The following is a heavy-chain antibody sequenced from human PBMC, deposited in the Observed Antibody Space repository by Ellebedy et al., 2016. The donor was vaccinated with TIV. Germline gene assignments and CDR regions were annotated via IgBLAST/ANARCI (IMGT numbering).Heavy chain of an antibody. CDR2: FDPEDGET. CDR3: ATDRDYGDYQFDY. CDR1: GYTLTELS. V-gene: IGHV1-24*01. J-gene: IGHJ4*02. D-gene: IGHD4-17*01. Sequence: AASVKVSCKVSGYTLTELSMHWVRHAPGKGLEWMGGFDPEDGETIYAQKFQGRVTMTEDTSTDTAYMELSSLRSEDTDVYDCATDRDYGDYQFDYWGQGTLVTVSS.